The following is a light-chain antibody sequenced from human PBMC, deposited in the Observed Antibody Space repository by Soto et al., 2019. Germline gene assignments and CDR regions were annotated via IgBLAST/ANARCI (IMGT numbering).Light chain of an antibody. Sequence: DIQMTQSPSSLSACVGDTVTICCRPRRSIIHYLYWYQQKPGRAPKLLIYAAYTLQNGVQSRFRGSGSGTAFTLTISRLEPEHFATYYCQQSYPTPRTFGQGTKLEIE. J-gene: IGKJ2*01. V-gene: IGKV1-39*01. CDR2: AAY. CDR1: RSIIHY. CDR3: QQSYPTPRT.